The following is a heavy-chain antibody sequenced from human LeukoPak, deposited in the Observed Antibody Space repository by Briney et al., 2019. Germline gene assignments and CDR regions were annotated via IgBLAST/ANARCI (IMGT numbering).Heavy chain of an antibody. D-gene: IGHD6-6*01. J-gene: IGHJ4*02. CDR3: ARDGAARVLGFSDY. CDR1: GFTFSNYN. V-gene: IGHV3-48*03. CDR2: ISSSGSTI. Sequence: PGGSLRLSCAASGFTFSNYNMNWVRQAPGKGLEWVSYISSSGSTIYYADSVKGRFTISRDNAKNSLYLQMNSLRAEDTAVYYCARDGAARVLGFSDYWGQGTLVTVSS.